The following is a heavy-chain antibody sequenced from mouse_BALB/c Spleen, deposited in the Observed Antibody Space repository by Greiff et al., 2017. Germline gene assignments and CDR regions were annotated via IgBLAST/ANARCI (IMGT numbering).Heavy chain of an antibody. D-gene: IGHD2-3*01. V-gene: IGHV1-69*02. CDR3: TREGYDGYLAFAY. Sequence: QVQLQQPGAELVRPGASVKLSCKASGYTFTSYWINWVKQRPGQGLEWIGNIYPSDSYTNYNQKFKDKATLTVDKSSSTAYMQLSSPTSEDSAVYYCTREGYDGYLAFAYWGQGTLVTVSA. CDR1: GYTFTSYW. J-gene: IGHJ3*01. CDR2: IYPSDSYT.